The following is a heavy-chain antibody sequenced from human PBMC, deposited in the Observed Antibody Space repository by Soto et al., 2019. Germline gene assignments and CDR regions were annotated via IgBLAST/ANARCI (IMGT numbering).Heavy chain of an antibody. D-gene: IGHD6-19*01. CDR3: AREAGPDRWFDP. J-gene: IGHJ5*02. CDR2: ISTSGTT. V-gene: IGHV4-4*07. CDR1: SASISSYF. Sequence: PSETLSLTCTVSSASISSYFWTWIRQPAGKGLDWIGRISTSGTTNYNPSLKSRVTMSVDTSKNHFSLNLSSVTAADTAVYYCAREAGPDRWFDPWGQGTLVTVSS.